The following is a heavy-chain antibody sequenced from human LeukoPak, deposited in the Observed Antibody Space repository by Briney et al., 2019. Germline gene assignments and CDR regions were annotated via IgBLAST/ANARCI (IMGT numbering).Heavy chain of an antibody. Sequence: GGSLRLSCAASGFTFSDYYMSWIRQAPGKGLEWVSYISSSGSTIYYADSVKGRFTISRDNAKNSLYLQMNSLRAEDTAVYYCARAIFEVVILYYMDVWGKGTTVTVSS. CDR2: ISSSGSTI. CDR1: GFTFSDYY. V-gene: IGHV3-11*04. D-gene: IGHD3-3*01. CDR3: ARAIFEVVILYYMDV. J-gene: IGHJ6*03.